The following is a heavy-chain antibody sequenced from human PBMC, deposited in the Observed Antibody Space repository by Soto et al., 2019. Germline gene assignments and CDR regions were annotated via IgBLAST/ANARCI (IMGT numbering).Heavy chain of an antibody. CDR3: ARGRQRYCSTTSCYTKGYYYGMDV. J-gene: IGHJ6*02. CDR2: INHSGST. V-gene: IGHV4-34*01. Sequence: SETLSLTCAVYGGSFSGYYWSWIRQPPGKGLEWIGEINHSGSTNYNPSLKSRVTISVDTSKNQFSLKLSSVTAADTAVYYCARGRQRYCSTTSCYTKGYYYGMDVCGQGTTVTVSS. CDR1: GGSFSGYY. D-gene: IGHD2-2*01.